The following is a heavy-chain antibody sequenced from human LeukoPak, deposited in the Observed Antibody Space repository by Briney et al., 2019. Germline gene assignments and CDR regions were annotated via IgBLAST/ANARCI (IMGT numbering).Heavy chain of an antibody. CDR2: IYYSGST. J-gene: IGHJ4*02. Sequence: PSETLSLTCTVSGGSISSYYWSWIRQPPGKGLEWIGYIYYSGSTNYNPSLKSRVTISVDTSKNQFSLKLCSVTAADTAVYYCARDLGLYYFDYWGQGTLVTVSS. CDR1: GGSISSYY. V-gene: IGHV4-59*01. CDR3: ARDLGLYYFDY.